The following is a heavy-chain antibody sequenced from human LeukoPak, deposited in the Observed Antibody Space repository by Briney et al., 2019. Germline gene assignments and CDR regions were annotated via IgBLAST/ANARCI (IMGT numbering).Heavy chain of an antibody. J-gene: IGHJ4*02. Sequence: GGSLRLSCAASGFTFSYYGMHWVRQVPGKGLDWVAVIWHDGSLKYYADSVRGRFTISRDNSMNTVYLQMNSLRAEDTAVYYCAKVRQFTAATGTGLDYWGQGTLVTVSS. V-gene: IGHV3-33*06. CDR2: IWHDGSLK. CDR1: GFTFSYYG. CDR3: AKVRQFTAATGTGLDY. D-gene: IGHD6-13*01.